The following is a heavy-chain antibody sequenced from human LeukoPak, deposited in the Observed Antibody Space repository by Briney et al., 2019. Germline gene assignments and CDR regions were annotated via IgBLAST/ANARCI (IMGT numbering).Heavy chain of an antibody. CDR2: IDWNSGNT. CDR1: GFRFDDYA. V-gene: IGHV3-9*01. Sequence: GGSLRLSCAASGFRFDDYAMHWVRQVPGKGLEWVSGIDWNSGNTGYADSVKGRFTISRDNAKNALYLQMNSLRAEDTAVYYCARDPVYGDYALYDYWGQGTLVTVSS. D-gene: IGHD4-17*01. CDR3: ARDPVYGDYALYDY. J-gene: IGHJ4*02.